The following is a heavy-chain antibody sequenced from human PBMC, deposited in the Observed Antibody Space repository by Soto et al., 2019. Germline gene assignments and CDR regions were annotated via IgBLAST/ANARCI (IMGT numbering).Heavy chain of an antibody. D-gene: IGHD3-22*01. Sequence: LRLSRAASGFTFSNAWMTWVRQAPGKGLEWVARFKSKPDGGATNYAAPVKDRFTISRDDSKNTLYLQMNSLKTEDTAVYYCTTDGAPKYSYDSSGYYYWGPGTLVTVSS. CDR2: FKSKPDGGAT. V-gene: IGHV3-15*01. J-gene: IGHJ4*02. CDR3: TTDGAPKYSYDSSGYYY. CDR1: GFTFSNAW.